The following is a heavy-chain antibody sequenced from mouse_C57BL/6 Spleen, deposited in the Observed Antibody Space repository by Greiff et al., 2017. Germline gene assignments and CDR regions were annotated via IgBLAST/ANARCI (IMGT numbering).Heavy chain of an antibody. Sequence: EVKVVESGGGLVKPGGSLKLSCAASGFTFSSYAMSWVRQTPEKRLEWVATISDGGSYTYYPDNVKGRFTISRDNAKNNLYLQMSHLKSEDTAMYYCARRGDGYSDYWGQGTTLTVSS. CDR3: ARRGDGYSDY. CDR1: GFTFSSYA. D-gene: IGHD2-3*01. CDR2: ISDGGSYT. V-gene: IGHV5-4*03. J-gene: IGHJ2*01.